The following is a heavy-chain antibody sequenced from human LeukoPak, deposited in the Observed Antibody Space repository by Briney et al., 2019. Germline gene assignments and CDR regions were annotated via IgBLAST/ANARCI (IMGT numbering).Heavy chain of an antibody. J-gene: IGHJ5*02. V-gene: IGHV1-69*05. CDR1: GGTFSSYA. Sequence: GASVKVSCKASGGTFSSYAISWVRQAPGQGLEWMGGIIPIFGTANYAQKFQRRVTITTDESTSTAYMELSSLRSEDTAVYYCARLGMAGAAAGLDPWGQGTLVTVSS. D-gene: IGHD6-13*01. CDR3: ARLGMAGAAAGLDP. CDR2: IIPIFGTA.